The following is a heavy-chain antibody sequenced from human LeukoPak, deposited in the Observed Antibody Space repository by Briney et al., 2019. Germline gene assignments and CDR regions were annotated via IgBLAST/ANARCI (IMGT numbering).Heavy chain of an antibody. CDR3: AKDPINGYYDFWSGYSYFDY. Sequence: GGSLRLSCAASGFTFSSYGMHWVRQAPGKGLEGVAVISYDGSNKYYADSVKGRFTISRDNSKNTLYLQMNSLRAEDTAVYYCAKDPINGYYDFWSGYSYFDYWGQGTLVTVSS. CDR1: GFTFSSYG. D-gene: IGHD3-3*01. CDR2: ISYDGSNK. V-gene: IGHV3-30*18. J-gene: IGHJ4*02.